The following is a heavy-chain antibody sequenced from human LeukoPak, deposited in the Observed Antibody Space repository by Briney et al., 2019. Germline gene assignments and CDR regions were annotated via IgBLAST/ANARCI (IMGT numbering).Heavy chain of an antibody. V-gene: IGHV3-23*01. CDR2: ISGSGGST. J-gene: IGHJ4*02. Sequence: GGSLRLSCAAPGFTFSSYAMSWVRQAPGKGLEWVSAISGSGGSTYYADSVKGRFTISRDNSKNTLYLQMNSLRAEDTAVYYCASIVVVIGTRSFDYWGQGSLVSVSS. CDR1: GFTFSSYA. CDR3: ASIVVVIGTRSFDY. D-gene: IGHD2-15*01.